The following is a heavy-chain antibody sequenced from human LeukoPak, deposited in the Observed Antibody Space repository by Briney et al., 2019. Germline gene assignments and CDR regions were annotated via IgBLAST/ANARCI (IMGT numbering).Heavy chain of an antibody. CDR3: ARGHWGLDY. CDR2: IYNDGDTI. CDR1: GFTFSDHY. D-gene: IGHD7-27*01. V-gene: IGHV3-11*04. Sequence: PGGSLRLSCATSGFTFSDHYMTWIRQAPGKGLETVSYIYNDGDTIYYADSVRGRFTISRDNAESSLYLQTNSLRAEDTAVYYCARGHWGLDYWGRGTLVTVSS. J-gene: IGHJ4*02.